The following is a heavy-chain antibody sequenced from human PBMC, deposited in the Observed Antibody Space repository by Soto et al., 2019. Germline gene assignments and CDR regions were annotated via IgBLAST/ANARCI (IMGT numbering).Heavy chain of an antibody. V-gene: IGHV4-30-4*01. D-gene: IGHD5-18*01. CDR2: IYDSGIT. J-gene: IGHJ3*01. Sequence: PSETLSLTCTVSGGSISSGDHYWSWIRQPPGKGLEWIGYIYDSGITNYTPSLKGRVTLSLDRSNNQVSLKLRSVTAADTAVYFCARDVAHGYTENVWGQGTMVTVSS. CDR1: GGSISSGDHY. CDR3: ARDVAHGYTENV.